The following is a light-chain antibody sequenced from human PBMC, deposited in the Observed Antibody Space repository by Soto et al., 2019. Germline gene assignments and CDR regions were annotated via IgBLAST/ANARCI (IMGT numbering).Light chain of an antibody. CDR2: DVS. CDR3: SSYTSSGSLYV. J-gene: IGLJ1*01. V-gene: IGLV2-14*01. CDR1: SSDVGCYNY. Sequence: QSALTQPASVSGSPGQSITISCTGTSSDVGCYNYVSWYQLHPGKAPKLMIYDVSDRPSGVSNRFSGSKSGNTASLTISGLQAEDEADYYCSSYTSSGSLYVFGAGTKVTVL.